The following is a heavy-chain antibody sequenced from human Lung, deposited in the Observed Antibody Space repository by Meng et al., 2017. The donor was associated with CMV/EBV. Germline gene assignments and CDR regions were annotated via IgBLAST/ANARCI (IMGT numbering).Heavy chain of an antibody. CDR2: LYYSGST. J-gene: IGHJ4*02. CDR1: GGSISSTYYY. CDR3: ARHHTYYFASGPNYYFDY. V-gene: IGHV4-39*01. D-gene: IGHD3-10*01. Sequence: SXTLSLXCTVSGGSISSTYYYWGWIRQPPGRGLEWIGSLYYSGSTYYNPSLKSRVTVSVDTSKNQFSLKLTSVTAADTAIYYCARHHTYYFASGPNYYFDYWGQGXLVTVSS.